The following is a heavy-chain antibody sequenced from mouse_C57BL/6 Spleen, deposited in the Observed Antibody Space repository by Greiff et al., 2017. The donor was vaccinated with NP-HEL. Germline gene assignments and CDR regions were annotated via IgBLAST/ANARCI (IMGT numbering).Heavy chain of an antibody. D-gene: IGHD1-3*01. CDR1: GFNIKDYY. CDR3: ARAVARYYYAMDY. V-gene: IGHV14-2*01. CDR2: IDPEDGET. J-gene: IGHJ4*01. Sequence: VHVKQSGAELVKPGASVKLSCTASGFNIKDYYMHWVKQRTEQGLEWIGRIDPEDGETKYAPKFQGKATITADTSSNTAYLQLSSLTSEDTAVYYCARAVARYYYAMDYWGQGTSVTVSS.